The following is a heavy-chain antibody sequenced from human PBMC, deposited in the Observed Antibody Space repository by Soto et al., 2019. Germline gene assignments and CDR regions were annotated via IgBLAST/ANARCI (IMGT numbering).Heavy chain of an antibody. CDR1: GFTVSSNY. CDR2: IYSGGST. J-gene: IGHJ5*02. V-gene: IGHV3-53*04. CDR3: ARFWFGELGDNWFDP. Sequence: EVQLVESGGGLVQPGGSLRLSCAASGFTVSSNYMSWVRQAPGKGLEWVSVIYSGGSTYYADSVKGRFTISRHHSKNTLSLQMNSLRVEDTAVYYCARFWFGELGDNWFDPWGQGTLVTVSS. D-gene: IGHD3-10*01.